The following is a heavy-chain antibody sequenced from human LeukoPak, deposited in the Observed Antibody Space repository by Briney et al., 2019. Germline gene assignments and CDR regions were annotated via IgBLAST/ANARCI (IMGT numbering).Heavy chain of an antibody. J-gene: IGHJ4*02. CDR1: GYSFTSYW. V-gene: IGHV5-51*01. CDR2: IYPGDSDT. CDR3: ARTSDFWSGYNRPNYFDY. D-gene: IGHD3-3*01. Sequence: GESLKISCKGSGYSFTSYWIGWVRQLPGKGLEWMGIIYPGDSDTRYSLSFQGQVTISADKSISTAYLQWSSLKASDTAMYYCARTSDFWSGYNRPNYFDYWGQGTLVTVSS.